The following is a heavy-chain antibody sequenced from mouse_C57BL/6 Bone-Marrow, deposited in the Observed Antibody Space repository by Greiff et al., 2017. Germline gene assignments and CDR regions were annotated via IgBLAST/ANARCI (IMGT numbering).Heavy chain of an antibody. Sequence: QVQLQQPGAELVMPGASVKLSCKASGYTFTSYWMHWVKQRPGQGLEWIGEIDPSDSYTNYNQKFKGKSKLTEDKSYSTAYMQLSSLTSEDSAVYYCARFGYYVGYYAMDYWGQGTSVTVSS. CDR2: IDPSDSYT. CDR1: GYTFTSYW. D-gene: IGHD2-3*01. CDR3: ARFGYYVGYYAMDY. V-gene: IGHV1-69*01. J-gene: IGHJ4*01.